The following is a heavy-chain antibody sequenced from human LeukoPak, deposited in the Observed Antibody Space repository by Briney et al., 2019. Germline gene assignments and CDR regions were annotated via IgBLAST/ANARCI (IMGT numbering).Heavy chain of an antibody. D-gene: IGHD4-11*01. CDR3: ARVGDSSTEFDI. J-gene: IGHJ3*02. CDR2: IIPIFGTA. Sequence: ASVTVSCTASGGTFSSYAISWVRQAPGQGLEWMGGIIPIFGTANYAQKFQGRVTITADESTSTAYMELSSLRSEDTAEYYCARVGDSSTEFDIWGQGTMVTVSS. CDR1: GGTFSSYA. V-gene: IGHV1-69*13.